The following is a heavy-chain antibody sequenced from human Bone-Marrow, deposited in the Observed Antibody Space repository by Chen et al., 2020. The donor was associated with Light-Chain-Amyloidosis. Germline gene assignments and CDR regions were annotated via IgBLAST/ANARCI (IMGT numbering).Heavy chain of an antibody. Sequence: QVHLQQWGAGLLKPSETLSLTCGVYGGSFNDYYMTWFRQPPGKGLAWIGEINHSGKSNLNPSLSGRVTMSIDAAKRQFSLEVTSLTAADTAMYYCARGIDYWGQGTLVTVSS. J-gene: IGHJ4*02. V-gene: IGHV4-34*01. CDR1: GGSFNDYY. CDR2: INHSGKS. CDR3: ARGIDY.